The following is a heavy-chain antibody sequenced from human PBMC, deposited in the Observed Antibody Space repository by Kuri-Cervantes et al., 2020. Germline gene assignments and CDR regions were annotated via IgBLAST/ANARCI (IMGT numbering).Heavy chain of an antibody. J-gene: IGHJ4*02. V-gene: IGHV4-34*01. CDR1: GGSFSGYY. CDR2: INHSGST. D-gene: IGHD3-22*01. Sequence: GSLRLSCAVYGGSFSGYYWSWIRQPPGKGLEWIGEINHSGSTNYNPSLKSRVTISVDTSKNQFSLKLSSVTAADTAVYYRASYDSSGYYQLHWGQGTLVTVSS. CDR3: ASYDSSGYYQLH.